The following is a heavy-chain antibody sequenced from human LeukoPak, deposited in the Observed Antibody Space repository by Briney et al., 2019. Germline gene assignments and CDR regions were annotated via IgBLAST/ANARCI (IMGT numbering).Heavy chain of an antibody. CDR2: IYPDDSDT. Sequence: GESLKISCKASGYSFSNSWIGWVRQMPGKGLDWMGIIYPDDSDTKYSPSFQGQVTISVDNSINTAYLQWSSLEASDTVMYYCARYSLGYCSAGNSNYFDYWGQGTLVTVSS. V-gene: IGHV5-51*01. CDR1: GYSFSNSW. CDR3: ARYSLGYCSAGNSNYFDY. J-gene: IGHJ4*02. D-gene: IGHD2-15*01.